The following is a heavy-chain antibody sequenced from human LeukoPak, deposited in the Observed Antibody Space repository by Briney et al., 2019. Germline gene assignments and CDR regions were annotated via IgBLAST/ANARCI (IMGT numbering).Heavy chain of an antibody. J-gene: IGHJ5*02. Sequence: SETLSLTCTVPGGSISSSNYYWGWIRQPPGRGLEWIGSINYSGTTYYNPSLKSRVTISVDTSKNQFSLKLSSVTAADTAVYYCARRGSGKNWFDPWGQGTLVTVSS. V-gene: IGHV4-39*01. D-gene: IGHD3-16*01. CDR2: INYSGTT. CDR3: ARRGSGKNWFDP. CDR1: GGSISSSNYY.